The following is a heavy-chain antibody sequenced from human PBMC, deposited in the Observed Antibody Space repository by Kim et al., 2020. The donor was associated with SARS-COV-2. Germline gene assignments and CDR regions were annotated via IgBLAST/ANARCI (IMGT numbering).Heavy chain of an antibody. V-gene: IGHV1-18*01. CDR3: ARAYVGDFWGGYFYYMDV. J-gene: IGHJ6*03. Sequence: ASVKVSCKASGYTFTSYGISWVRQAPGQGLEWMGWISAYNGNTNYAQKLQGRVTMTTDTSTSTAYMELRSLRSDDTAVYYCARAYVGDFWGGYFYYMDVWGKGTTVTVSS. D-gene: IGHD3-3*01. CDR1: GYTFTSYG. CDR2: ISAYNGNT.